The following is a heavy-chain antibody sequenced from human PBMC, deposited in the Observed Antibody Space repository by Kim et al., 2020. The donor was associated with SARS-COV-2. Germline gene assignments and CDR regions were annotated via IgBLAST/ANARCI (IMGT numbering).Heavy chain of an antibody. V-gene: IGHV4-34*01. CDR3: ASDYGGSRGRFDP. CDR2: INHSGST. J-gene: IGHJ5*02. CDR1: GGSFSGYY. D-gene: IGHD4-17*01. Sequence: SETLSLTCAVYGGSFSGYYWSWIRQPPGKGLEWIGEINHSGSTNYNPSLKSRVTISVDTSKNQFSLKLSSVTAADTAVYYCASDYGGSRGRFDPWGQGTLVTVSS.